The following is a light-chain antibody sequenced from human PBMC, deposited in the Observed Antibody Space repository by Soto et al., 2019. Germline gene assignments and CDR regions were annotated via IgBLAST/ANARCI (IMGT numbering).Light chain of an antibody. J-gene: IGLJ1*01. CDR3: CSYTSTATYV. CDR2: DVN. V-gene: IGLV2-14*03. CDR1: NSYVGSSTY. Sequence: QSVLTQPASVSGSPGQSISISCTGTNSYVGSSTYVTWYQHYPGKAPTLVIFDVNNRPSGISNRFSGSKSGNTASLTISGLQAQDEADYYCCSYTSTATYVFGTGTKVTVL.